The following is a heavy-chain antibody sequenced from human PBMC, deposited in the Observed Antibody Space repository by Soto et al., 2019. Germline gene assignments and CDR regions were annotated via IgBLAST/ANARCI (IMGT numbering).Heavy chain of an antibody. V-gene: IGHV3-30*18. J-gene: IGHJ4*02. CDR3: AKTLSHYDILTGPFDY. Sequence: GGSLRLSCAASGFTFSSYGMHWVRQAPGKGLEWVAVISYDGSNKYYADSVKGRFTISRDYSKNTLYLQMNSLSAEDTAVYYCAKTLSHYDILTGPFDYWGQGTLVTVSS. D-gene: IGHD3-9*01. CDR2: ISYDGSNK. CDR1: GFTFSSYG.